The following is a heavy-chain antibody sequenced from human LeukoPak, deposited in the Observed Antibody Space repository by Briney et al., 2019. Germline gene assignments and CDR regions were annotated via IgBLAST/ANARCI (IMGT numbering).Heavy chain of an antibody. D-gene: IGHD3-22*01. CDR1: GFTFSVYS. Sequence: GGSLRLSCAASGFTFSVYSMHWVRQAPGKGLEWVAVISYDGSNKYYADSVKGRFTISRDNSKNTLYLQMNSQRAEDTAVYYCARAPYDSSGPFYYYYYGMDVWGQGTTVTVSS. CDR3: ARAPYDSSGPFYYYYYGMDV. J-gene: IGHJ6*02. V-gene: IGHV3-30-3*01. CDR2: ISYDGSNK.